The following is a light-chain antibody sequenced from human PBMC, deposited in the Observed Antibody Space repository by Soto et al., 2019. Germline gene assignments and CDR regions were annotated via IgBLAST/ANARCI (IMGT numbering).Light chain of an antibody. CDR1: QTISSW. J-gene: IGKJ1*01. CDR2: KAS. V-gene: IGKV1-5*03. Sequence: DIQMTQSPSTLSGSVGDRVTITCRASQTISSWLAWYQQKPGKAPKLLIYKASTLKSEVPSRFSGSGSGTDFTLTISSLQPEDFATYYCQQANSFPQTFGQGTKVDI. CDR3: QQANSFPQT.